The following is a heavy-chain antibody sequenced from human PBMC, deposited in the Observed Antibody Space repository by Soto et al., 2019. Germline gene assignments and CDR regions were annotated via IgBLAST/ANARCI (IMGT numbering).Heavy chain of an antibody. D-gene: IGHD3-9*01. CDR1: GGSISSGGYS. J-gene: IGHJ4*02. CDR2: IYYSGST. CDR3: ARDRFQTRYFDY. Sequence: SETLSLTCAVSGGSISSGGYSWSWIRQPPGKGLEWIGYIYYSGSTNYNPSLKSRVTISVDTSKNQFSLKLSSVTAADTAVYYCARDRFQTRYFDYWGQGTLVTVSS. V-gene: IGHV4-61*08.